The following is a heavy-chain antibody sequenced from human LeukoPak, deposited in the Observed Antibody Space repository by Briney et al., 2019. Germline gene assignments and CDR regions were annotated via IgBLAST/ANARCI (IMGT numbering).Heavy chain of an antibody. CDR1: GGSISSGSYY. V-gene: IGHV4-61*02. CDR3: ARDCSWNDGLC. D-gene: IGHD1-1*01. Sequence: SETLSLTCTVSGGSISSGSYYWSWIRQPAGKGLEWIGRIYTSGSTTYNPSLKSRVTISVDTSKNQFSLKLSSVSAADTAVYYCARDCSWNDGLCWGQGTLVTVSS. CDR2: IYTSGST. J-gene: IGHJ4*02.